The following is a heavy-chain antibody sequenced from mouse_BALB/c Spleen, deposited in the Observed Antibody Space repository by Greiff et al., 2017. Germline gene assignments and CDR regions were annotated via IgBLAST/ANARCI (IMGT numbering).Heavy chain of an antibody. D-gene: IGHD2-1*01. CDR1: GYSITSGY. CDR3: ARSPYGNYGEYFDY. V-gene: IGHV3-8*02. Sequence: EVQLVESGPSLVKPSQTLSLTCSVTGYSITSGYWNWIRKFPGNKLEYMGYISYSGSTYYNPSLKSRISITRDTSKNQYYLQLNSVTTEDTATYYCARSPYGNYGEYFDYWGQGTTLTVSS. J-gene: IGHJ2*01. CDR2: ISYSGST.